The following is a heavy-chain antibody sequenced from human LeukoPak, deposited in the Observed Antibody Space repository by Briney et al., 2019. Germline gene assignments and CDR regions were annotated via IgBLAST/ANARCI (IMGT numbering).Heavy chain of an antibody. J-gene: IGHJ4*02. Sequence: SVKVSCKASGFTFTSSAVQWVRQARGQRLEWIGWVVVGSGNTNYAQKFQERVTITRDMSTSTAYMELSSLRSEDTAVYYCAAVGLGELLRDYWGQGTLVTVSS. CDR3: AAVGLGELLRDY. CDR1: GFTFTSSA. CDR2: VVVGSGNT. D-gene: IGHD3-16*01. V-gene: IGHV1-58*01.